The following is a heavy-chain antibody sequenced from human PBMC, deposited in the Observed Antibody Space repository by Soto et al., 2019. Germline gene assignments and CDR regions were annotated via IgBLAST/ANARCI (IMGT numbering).Heavy chain of an antibody. CDR1: GFTVSSNY. CDR3: ARDLGQQLASSIDY. CDR2: IYSGGST. D-gene: IGHD6-13*01. J-gene: IGHJ4*02. V-gene: IGHV3-53*01. Sequence: EAQLVESGGGLIQPGGSLRLSCAASGFTVSSNYMSWVRQAPGKGLEWVSVIYSGGSTYYADSVKGRFTISRDNSKNTLDLQMNSLRAEDTAVYYCARDLGQQLASSIDYWGQGTLVTVSS.